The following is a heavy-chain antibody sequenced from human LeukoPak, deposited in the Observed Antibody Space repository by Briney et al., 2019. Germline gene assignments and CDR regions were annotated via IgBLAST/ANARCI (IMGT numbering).Heavy chain of an antibody. J-gene: IGHJ4*02. V-gene: IGHV4-39*01. CDR3: ARLSRLPAAGVVDH. CDR2: IYYSGST. D-gene: IGHD4-11*01. CDR1: GGSISSSSYY. Sequence: SETLSLTCTVSGGSISSSSYYWGWIRQPPGKGLEWIGSIYYSGSTYYNPSLKSRVTISVDTSKNQFSLKLSSVTAADTAVYYCARLSRLPAAGVVDHWGQGTLVTVSS.